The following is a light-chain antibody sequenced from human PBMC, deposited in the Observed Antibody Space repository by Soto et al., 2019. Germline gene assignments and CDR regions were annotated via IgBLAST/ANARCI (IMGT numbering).Light chain of an antibody. J-gene: IGLJ2*01. CDR2: EVS. CDR3: SSYAGSNNLL. V-gene: IGLV2-8*01. CDR1: SSDVGAYNY. Sequence: QSALTQPPSAFGSPGQSVIISCIGTSSDVGAYNYVSWYQQHPDKAPKLMIYEVSKRPSGVPDRFSGSKSGNTASLTVSGLQAEDEADYYCSSYAGSNNLLFGGGTKLTVL.